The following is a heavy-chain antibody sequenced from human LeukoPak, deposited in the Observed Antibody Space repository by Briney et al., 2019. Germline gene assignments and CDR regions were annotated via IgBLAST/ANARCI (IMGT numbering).Heavy chain of an antibody. Sequence: ASVKVSCKVSGYTLTELSMHWVRQAPGKGLEWMGGFDPEDGETIYAQKFQGRVTMTEDTSTDTAYMELSSLRSEDTAVYYCATEQQLTGYYYYYMDVWGKGTTVTVSS. J-gene: IGHJ6*03. CDR3: ATEQQLTGYYYYYMDV. V-gene: IGHV1-24*01. D-gene: IGHD6-13*01. CDR1: GYTLTELS. CDR2: FDPEDGET.